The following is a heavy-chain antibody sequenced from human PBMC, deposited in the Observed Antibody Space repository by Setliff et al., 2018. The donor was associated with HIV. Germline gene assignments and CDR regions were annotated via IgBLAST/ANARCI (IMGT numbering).Heavy chain of an antibody. CDR2: INTNTGNP. J-gene: IGHJ6*03. CDR1: EYTSASHG. CDR3: AREYSNWYYYYYYYMDV. Sequence: ASVKVSCKAAEYTSASHGISWVRQAPGQGLEWMGWINTNTGNPTYAQGFTGRFVFSLDTSVSTAYLQISSLKAEDTAVYYCAREYSNWYYYYYYYMDVWGKGTTVTVS. V-gene: IGHV7-4-1*02. D-gene: IGHD4-4*01.